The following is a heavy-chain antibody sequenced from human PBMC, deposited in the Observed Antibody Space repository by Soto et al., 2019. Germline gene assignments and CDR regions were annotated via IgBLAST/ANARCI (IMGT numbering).Heavy chain of an antibody. J-gene: IGHJ4*02. CDR2: IYWNDDK. D-gene: IGHD6-25*01. CDR1: GFSLRTSVVI. CDR3: EYRVGSRGSFDY. Sequence: SGPTLVNPTQTLTLTCSFSGFSLRTSVVIAGWIRQPPGKSLEWLAFIYWNDDKRYSPSLQSRLTITKDNSKKEVVLTMTNIDPLDTRTYDCEYRVGSRGSFDYWGQGTMVTVSS. V-gene: IGHV2-5*01.